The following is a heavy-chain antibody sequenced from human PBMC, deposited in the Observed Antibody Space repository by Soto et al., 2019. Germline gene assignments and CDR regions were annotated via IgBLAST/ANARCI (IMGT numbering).Heavy chain of an antibody. CDR3: AKFGQELIREGFDP. J-gene: IGHJ5*02. D-gene: IGHD6-13*01. V-gene: IGHV3-23*01. Sequence: EVHLLESGGGLVQPGGSLRLSCAASGFTFSSYAMTWVRQAPGKGLEWVSCISDRGGSTYYADSVKGRFTISRDNSKNPLYLQMNNLRAEDTAVYYCAKFGQELIREGFDPWGQGTLVTVSS. CDR2: ISDRGGST. CDR1: GFTFSSYA.